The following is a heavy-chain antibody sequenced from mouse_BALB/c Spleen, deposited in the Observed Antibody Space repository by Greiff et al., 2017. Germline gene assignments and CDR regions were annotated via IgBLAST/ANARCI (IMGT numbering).Heavy chain of an antibody. V-gene: IGHV14-4*02. CDR1: GFNIKDYY. D-gene: IGHD1-1*02. Sequence: VHVKQSGAELVRPGALVKLSCKASGFNIKDYYMHWVKQRPEQGLEWIGWIDPENGDTEYAPKFQGKATMTADTSSNTAYLQLSSLTSEDTAVYYCNEGGNPYYYAMDYWGQGTSVTVSS. CDR2: IDPENGDT. J-gene: IGHJ4*01. CDR3: NEGGNPYYYAMDY.